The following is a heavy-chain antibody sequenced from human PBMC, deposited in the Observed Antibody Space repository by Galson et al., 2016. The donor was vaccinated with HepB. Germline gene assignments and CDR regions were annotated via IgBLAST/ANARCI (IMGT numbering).Heavy chain of an antibody. J-gene: IGHJ4*02. CDR1: GFTFLSYA. V-gene: IGHV3-23*01. CDR2: IRGSGGNT. Sequence: SLRLSCAASGFTFLSYAMHWARQAPGKGREWVSAIRGSGGNTFYADSVKGRFTISRDNSMNTLYLQMNSLRAEDTAVYYCAKIGQRTPHPDYWGQGTLVTVSS. CDR3: AKIGQRTPHPDY.